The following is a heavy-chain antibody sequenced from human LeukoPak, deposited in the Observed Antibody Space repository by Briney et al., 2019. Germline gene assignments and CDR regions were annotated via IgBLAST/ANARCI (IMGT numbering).Heavy chain of an antibody. J-gene: IGHJ6*02. CDR1: SFTVTSNY. V-gene: IGHV3-66*02. D-gene: IGHD6-6*01. Sequence: GRSLRLSCAASSFTVTSNYMSWVRQAPGKGLEWVSFIYTGGSTYYADSMKGRFTISRDNSKNTLYLQMNSLRPEDTAVYYCARGFGKVAANVFGGYTMDVWGQGTTVTVSS. CDR2: IYTGGST. CDR3: ARGFGKVAANVFGGYTMDV.